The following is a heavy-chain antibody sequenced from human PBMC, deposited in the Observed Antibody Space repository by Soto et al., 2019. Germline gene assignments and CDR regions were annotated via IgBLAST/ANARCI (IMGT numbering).Heavy chain of an antibody. CDR3: ARVTGISPYYYYYYMDV. CDR2: IYYIGST. Sequence: QVQLQESGPGLVKPSETLSLTCTVSGGSISSYYWSWIRQPPGKGLEWIGYIYYIGSTNYNPSLKSRVTLSIDTSKNQFSLKLSSVTAADTAVYYCARVTGISPYYYYYYMDVWGKGTTVTVSS. J-gene: IGHJ6*03. CDR1: GGSISSYY. V-gene: IGHV4-59*01.